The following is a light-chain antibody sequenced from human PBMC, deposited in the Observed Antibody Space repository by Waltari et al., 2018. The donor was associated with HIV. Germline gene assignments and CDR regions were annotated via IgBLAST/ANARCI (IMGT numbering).Light chain of an antibody. CDR1: NSAVGTYNG. CDR2: EVS. CDR3: SSYTGSSTV. V-gene: IGLV2-18*02. J-gene: IGLJ2*01. Sequence: QSALTQPPSVSGSPGQSVTISCTGTNSAVGTYNGVSWYQVPPGTAPTLMIYEVSDRPSGVPDRFSGSKSGNTAYLTISGLQAEDEADYYCSSYTGSSTVFGGGTKLTVL.